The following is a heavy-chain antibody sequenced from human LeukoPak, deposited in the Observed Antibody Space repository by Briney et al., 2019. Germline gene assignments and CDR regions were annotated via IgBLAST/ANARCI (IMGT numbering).Heavy chain of an antibody. V-gene: IGHV4-59*01. CDR2: IYYSGST. J-gene: IGHJ4*02. Sequence: SETLSLTCTVSGGSISSYYWSWIRQPPGKGLEWIGYIYYSGSTNYNPSLKSRVTISVDTSKNQFSLKLSSVTAADTAVYYCAREGGSGYYPSPLAFDYWGQGTLVTVSS. CDR3: AREGGSGYYPSPLAFDY. D-gene: IGHD3-22*01. CDR1: GGSISSYY.